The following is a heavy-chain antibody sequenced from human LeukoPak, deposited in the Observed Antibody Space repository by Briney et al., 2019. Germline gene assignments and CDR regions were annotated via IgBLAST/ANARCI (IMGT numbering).Heavy chain of an antibody. CDR2: IYYSGST. Sequence: SETLSLTCTVSGGXISSYYCSWIRQPPGKGLEWIGYIYYSGSTNYNPSLKSRVTISVDTSKNQFSLKLSSVTAADTAVYYCARDPLRGMDVWGQGTTVTVSS. CDR3: ARDPLRGMDV. J-gene: IGHJ6*02. V-gene: IGHV4-59*01. CDR1: GGXISSYY.